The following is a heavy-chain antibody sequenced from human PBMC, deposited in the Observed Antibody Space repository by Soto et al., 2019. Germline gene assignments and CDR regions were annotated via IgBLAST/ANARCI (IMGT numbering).Heavy chain of an antibody. CDR3: ARGVVSGFEHWYFDL. Sequence: QVQLVQSGAEVKKPGSSVKVSCRASGVSFTDHGISWLRQAPGQGLEWIGGFTPKFGTANYAPKFQGRVSITADDSKTTASVTLCSLRPEDTAVYFCARGVVSGFEHWYFDLWGRGTLITVAS. D-gene: IGHD5-12*01. J-gene: IGHJ2*01. CDR2: FTPKFGTA. V-gene: IGHV1-69*01. CDR1: GVSFTDHG.